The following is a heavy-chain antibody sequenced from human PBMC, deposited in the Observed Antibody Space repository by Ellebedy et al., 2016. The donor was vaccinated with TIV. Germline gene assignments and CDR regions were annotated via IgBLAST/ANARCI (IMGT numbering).Heavy chain of an antibody. CDR3: VKDRVFTIYGVCDA. J-gene: IGHJ5*02. CDR1: GFTFRTYA. Sequence: GESLKISXAASGFTFRTYAMSWVRQAPGKGLEWVAAITGNGVSSSYADSVKGRFTIYRDNSENTVFLQMNSLRHEDSAIYYCVKDRVFTIYGVCDAWGQGVRVTVSS. D-gene: IGHD3-3*01. CDR2: ITGNGVSS. V-gene: IGHV3-23*01.